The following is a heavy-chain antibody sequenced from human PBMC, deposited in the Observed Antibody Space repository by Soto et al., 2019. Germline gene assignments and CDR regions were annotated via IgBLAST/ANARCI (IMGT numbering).Heavy chain of an antibody. CDR1: GGSIDGYN. V-gene: IGHV4-59*08. CDR2: VYYNGGS. J-gene: IGHJ6*02. D-gene: IGHD3-10*01. Sequence: QVQLQESGPGLVKPSETLSLTCTVSGGSIDGYNCAWIRQPPGKSLEWDGYVYYNGGSRYNPSLESRVTVSMDTSKSQFSPQLRSGTAADPAVYYCVRQGIGNLHGLVDVWGRWTTVTVSS. CDR3: VRQGIGNLHGLVDV.